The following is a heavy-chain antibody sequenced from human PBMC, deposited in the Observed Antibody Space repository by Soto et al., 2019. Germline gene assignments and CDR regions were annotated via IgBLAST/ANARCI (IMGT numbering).Heavy chain of an antibody. CDR1: GFTFSSYA. V-gene: IGHV3-64D*06. J-gene: IGHJ4*02. D-gene: IGHD5-12*01. CDR2: IRGNGDPP. Sequence: GGSLRLSCSASGFTFSSYAMHWVRQAPGEGLEYVSGIRGNGDPPFYADSVKGRFTISRDNSKNTLYLQMSSLSADDTAVYYCVKSRGGNNFDFFDWGQGTLVTVSS. CDR3: VKSRGGNNFDFFD.